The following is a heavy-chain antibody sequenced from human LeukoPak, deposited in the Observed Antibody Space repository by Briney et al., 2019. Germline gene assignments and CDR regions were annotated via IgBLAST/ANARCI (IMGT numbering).Heavy chain of an antibody. Sequence: GESLKISWKGSGYSFTTYWIAWVRQMPGKGLEWMGIIYPGDSDARYSPSFQGQVTISADKSISTAYLQWSSLKASDTAMYYCARHGHVSRTTYFDYWGQGTLVTVSS. V-gene: IGHV5-51*01. CDR1: GYSFTTYW. CDR3: ARHGHVSRTTYFDY. J-gene: IGHJ4*02. D-gene: IGHD1-7*01. CDR2: IYPGDSDA.